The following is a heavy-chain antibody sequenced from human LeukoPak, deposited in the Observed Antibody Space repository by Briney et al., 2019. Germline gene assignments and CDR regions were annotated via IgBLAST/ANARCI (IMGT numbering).Heavy chain of an antibody. CDR3: TQEGDFWSGYYAFDI. J-gene: IGHJ3*02. D-gene: IGHD3-3*01. CDR1: GFTFSSYA. V-gene: IGHV3-23*01. Sequence: GGSLRLSCAASGFTFSSYAMSWVRQAPGKGLEWVSAISGSGGSTYYADSVKGRFTISRDNSKNTLYLQMNSLRAEDTAVYYCTQEGDFWSGYYAFDIWGQGTMVTVSS. CDR2: ISGSGGST.